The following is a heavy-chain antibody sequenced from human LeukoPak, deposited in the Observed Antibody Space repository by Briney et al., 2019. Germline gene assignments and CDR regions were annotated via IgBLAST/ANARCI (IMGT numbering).Heavy chain of an antibody. V-gene: IGHV1-2*02. CDR1: GYTFTGYY. CDR2: INPNSGGT. D-gene: IGHD2-2*01. CDR3: ARTVVVPATWFDP. Sequence: ASVKVSCKASGYTFTGYYMHWVRQAPGQGLEWMGWINPNSGGTNYAPKFQGRVTMTRDTSISTAYMELSRLRSDDTAVYYCARTVVVPATWFDPWGQGTLVTVSS. J-gene: IGHJ5*02.